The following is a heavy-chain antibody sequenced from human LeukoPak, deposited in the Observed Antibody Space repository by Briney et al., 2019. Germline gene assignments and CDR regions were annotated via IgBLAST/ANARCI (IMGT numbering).Heavy chain of an antibody. J-gene: IGHJ4*02. CDR1: GFTFSSYS. Sequence: GGSLRLSCAASGFTFSSYSMNWVRQAPGKGLEWVSSISSSSSYIYYADSVKGRFTISRDNAKNSLYLQMNSLRAEDTAVYYCARDYNQQLVLDYWGQGTLVTVSS. CDR3: ARDYNQQLVLDY. V-gene: IGHV3-21*01. CDR2: ISSSSSYI. D-gene: IGHD6-13*01.